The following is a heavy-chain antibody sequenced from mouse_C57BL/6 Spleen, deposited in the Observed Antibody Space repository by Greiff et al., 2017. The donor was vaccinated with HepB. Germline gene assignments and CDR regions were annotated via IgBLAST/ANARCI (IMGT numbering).Heavy chain of an antibody. J-gene: IGHJ3*01. Sequence: EVKLVESGGGLVQPGGSMKLSCVASGFTFSNYWMNWVRQSPEKGLEWVAQIRLKSDNYATHYAESVKGRFTISRDDSKSSVYLQMNNLRAEDTGIYYCTRYGSSSPFAYWGQGPLVTVSA. D-gene: IGHD1-1*01. CDR1: GFTFSNYW. CDR2: IRLKSDNYAT. CDR3: TRYGSSSPFAY. V-gene: IGHV6-3*01.